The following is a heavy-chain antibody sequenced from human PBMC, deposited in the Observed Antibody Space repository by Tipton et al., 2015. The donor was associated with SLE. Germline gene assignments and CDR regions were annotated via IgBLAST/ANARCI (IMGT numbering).Heavy chain of an antibody. J-gene: IGHJ3*01. Sequence: TLSLPCSVSGGSITSGSNYYWTWIRQFPGKGLEWIGQINTGGRTNYNPSLKSRVNMSVDTPKNQFSLKVDSVTAADTAVYFCARESRYSSNWLNASDVWGQGTMVTVSS. CDR1: GGSITSGSNYY. CDR3: ARESRYSSNWLNASDV. V-gene: IGHV4-61*09. D-gene: IGHD6-13*01. CDR2: INTGGRT.